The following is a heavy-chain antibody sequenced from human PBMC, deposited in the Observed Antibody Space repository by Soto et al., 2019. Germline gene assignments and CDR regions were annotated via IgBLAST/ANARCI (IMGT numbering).Heavy chain of an antibody. V-gene: IGHV3-23*01. J-gene: IGHJ4*02. D-gene: IGHD1-26*01. CDR2: ISGSGGST. CDR3: AKDATNVHDTRPLDY. Sequence: GGSLRLSCAASGFTFSSYAMSWVRQAPGKGLEWVSAISGSGGSTYYANSVKGRFTISSDNSKNTLYLQMNSLRAEDTAVYYCAKDATNVHDTRPLDYWGQGTLVTVSS. CDR1: GFTFSSYA.